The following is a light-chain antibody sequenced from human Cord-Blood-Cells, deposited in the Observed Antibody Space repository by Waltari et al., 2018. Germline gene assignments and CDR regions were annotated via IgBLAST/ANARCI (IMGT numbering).Light chain of an antibody. J-gene: IGKJ1*01. CDR2: WAS. CDR1: ESVLYSSNNKNY. V-gene: IGKV4-1*01. Sequence: DIVMTQSPDSLDVSLGERATINCKSSESVLYSSNNKNYLAWYQQKPGQPPKLLIYWASTRESGVPDRFSGSESGTDFTLTISSLQAEDVAVYYCQQYYSTLTWTSGQGTKVEIK. CDR3: QQYYSTLTWT.